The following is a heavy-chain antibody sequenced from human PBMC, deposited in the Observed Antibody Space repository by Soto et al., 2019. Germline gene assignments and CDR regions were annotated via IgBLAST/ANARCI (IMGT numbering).Heavy chain of an antibody. CDR2: ISYDGTNK. V-gene: IGHV3-30*18. Sequence: QVQLVESGGGVVQPGRSLRLSCAASGFSFSSYGMHWVRQAPGKGLEWVAVISYDGTNKNYADSVKGRFTISRDNSENTVYLQMNSLRTEDTAVYYCAKDNYYHDSSGYYVFDYWGQGTLVTVSS. D-gene: IGHD3-22*01. CDR3: AKDNYYHDSSGYYVFDY. CDR1: GFSFSSYG. J-gene: IGHJ4*02.